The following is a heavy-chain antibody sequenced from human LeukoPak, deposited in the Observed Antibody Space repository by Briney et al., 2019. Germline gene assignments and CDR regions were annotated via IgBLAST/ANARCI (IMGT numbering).Heavy chain of an antibody. D-gene: IGHD3-3*01. CDR2: ISSSSSTI. CDR3: ASGGLRFLEWLLFFDY. J-gene: IGHJ4*02. CDR1: GFTFSSYS. V-gene: IGHV3-48*01. Sequence: GGSLRLSCAASGFTFSSYSMNWVRQAPGKGLEWVSYISSSSSTIYYADSVKGRFTISRDNAKNSLYLQMNSLRAEDTAVYYCASGGLRFLEWLLFFDYWGQGTLVTVSS.